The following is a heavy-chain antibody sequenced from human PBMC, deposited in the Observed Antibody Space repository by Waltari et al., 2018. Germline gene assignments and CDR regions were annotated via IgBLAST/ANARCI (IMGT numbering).Heavy chain of an antibody. CDR3: ARGRAYSSSWYRYYYYGMDV. D-gene: IGHD6-13*01. CDR1: GGSFSGYY. J-gene: IGHJ6*02. CDR2: INHSGST. V-gene: IGHV4-34*01. Sequence: QVQLQQWGAGLLKPSETLSLTCAVYGGSFSGYYWSWIRQPPGKGLEWIGEINHSGSTNYNPSLKSRVTRSVDTSKNQFSLKLSSVTAADTAVYYCARGRAYSSSWYRYYYYGMDVWGQGTTVTVSS.